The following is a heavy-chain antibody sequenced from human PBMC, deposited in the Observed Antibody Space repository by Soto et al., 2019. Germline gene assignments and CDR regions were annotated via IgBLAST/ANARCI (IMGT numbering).Heavy chain of an antibody. CDR3: ARGGFYGPAHFDS. D-gene: IGHD4-17*01. CDR2: ISAYSGNT. CDR1: GGTFRSYA. J-gene: IGHJ4*01. Sequence: GXSVKVSCKASGGTFRSYAISWVRQAPGQGLQWMGWISAYSGNTNYAQILQGRVTMTTDTSTSTAYMELRSLRSDDTAVYYCARGGFYGPAHFDSWGQGLLVTVSS. V-gene: IGHV1-18*01.